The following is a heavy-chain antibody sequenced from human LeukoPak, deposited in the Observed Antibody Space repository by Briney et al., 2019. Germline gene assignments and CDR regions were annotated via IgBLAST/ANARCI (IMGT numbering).Heavy chain of an antibody. CDR2: IYYSGST. V-gene: IGHV4-39*01. D-gene: IGHD3-9*01. CDR3: ARWWYYDVLAGYRPDAFDM. J-gene: IGHJ3*02. Sequence: KSSETLSLTCTVSGGSISSSSHYWGWIRQPPGKGLEWIGSIYYSGSTYYRPSLKSRVTISVDMSKNQSSLKLNSVTAADTAVYYCARWWYYDVLAGYRPDAFDMWGQGTMVSVSS. CDR1: GGSISSSSHY.